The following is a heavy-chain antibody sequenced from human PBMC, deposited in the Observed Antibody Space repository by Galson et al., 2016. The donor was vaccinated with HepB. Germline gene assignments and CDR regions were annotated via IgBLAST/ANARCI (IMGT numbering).Heavy chain of an antibody. V-gene: IGHV3-21*01. J-gene: IGHJ3*02. CDR2: ITDSSDYI. Sequence: SLRLSCAASGFTFSRYTMHWVRQAPGKGLEWVSSITDSSDYIYYVDSVKGRFTISRDNAKNSLDLHMDSLRAEDTAVYYCARENSPWAWRAFDIWGQGTTVTVSS. CDR1: GFTFSRYT. CDR3: ARENSPWAWRAFDI. D-gene: IGHD2/OR15-2a*01.